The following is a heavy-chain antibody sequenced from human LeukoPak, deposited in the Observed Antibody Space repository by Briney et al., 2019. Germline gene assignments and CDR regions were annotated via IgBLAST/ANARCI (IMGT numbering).Heavy chain of an antibody. J-gene: IGHJ4*02. D-gene: IGHD6-13*01. V-gene: IGHV3-64*01. Sequence: PGGSLRLSCAASGFPFSSYSMNWVRQAPGKGLEYVSAISSNGGSTYYANSVKGRFTISRDNSKNTLYLQMGSLRAEDMAVYYCARGAAAGTRGGYYFDYWGQGTLVTVSS. CDR2: ISSNGGST. CDR1: GFPFSSYS. CDR3: ARGAAAGTRGGYYFDY.